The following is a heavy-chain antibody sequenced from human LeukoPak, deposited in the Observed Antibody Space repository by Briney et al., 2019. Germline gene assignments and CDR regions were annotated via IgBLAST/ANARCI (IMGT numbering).Heavy chain of an antibody. CDR3: AREVRDWNDDGGFDY. D-gene: IGHD1-1*01. CDR2: IHYSGSA. CDR1: NGPTNTYQ. Sequence: AETLSLTCTVSNGPTNTYQWTWIRQPPGRGLEWIGNIHYSGSANYNPSLKSRVIISLDTSKNQFSLKLGSVTAADTAVYYCAREVRDWNDDGGFDYWGQGTLVTVSS. V-gene: IGHV4-59*01. J-gene: IGHJ4*02.